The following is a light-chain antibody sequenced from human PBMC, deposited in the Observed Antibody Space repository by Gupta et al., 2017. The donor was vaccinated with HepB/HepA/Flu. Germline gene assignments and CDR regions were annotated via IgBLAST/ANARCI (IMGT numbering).Light chain of an antibody. CDR1: NSDVGDSDY. CDR2: EVT. J-gene: IGLJ1*01. CDR3: SSHAGGKNF. Sequence: QSALTQPPSASGSPGQSVTISCTGTNSDVGDSDYVSWYQQQSGKAPKLMIYEVTKRPSGVPDRFSGSKSGNTASRTVSGLQAEDEAEYFCSSHAGGKNFFGTGTKVTVL. V-gene: IGLV2-8*01.